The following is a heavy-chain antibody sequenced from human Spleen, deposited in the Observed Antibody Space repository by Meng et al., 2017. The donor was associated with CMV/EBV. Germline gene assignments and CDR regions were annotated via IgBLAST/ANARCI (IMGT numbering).Heavy chain of an antibody. D-gene: IGHD2-2*01. V-gene: IGHV4-38-2*01. CDR2: IYHSGST. CDR1: GFSFSSHVM. J-gene: IGHJ6*02. Sequence: ESLKISCAASGFSFSSHVMSWVRQAPGKGLEWIGSIYHSGSTYYNPSLKSRVTISVDTSKNQFSLKLSSVTAADTAVYYCARDIVVVPAAHYYGMDVWGQGTTVTVSS. CDR3: ARDIVVVPAAHYYGMDV.